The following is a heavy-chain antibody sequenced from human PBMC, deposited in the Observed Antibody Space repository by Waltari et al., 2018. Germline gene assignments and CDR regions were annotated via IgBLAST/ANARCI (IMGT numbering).Heavy chain of an antibody. V-gene: IGHV1-8*03. CDR3: ARGLNYYDSSGYGY. J-gene: IGHJ4*02. CDR1: GYTFTSYD. CDR2: MNPNSGNT. Sequence: QVQLVQSGAEVKKPGASVKVSCKASGYTFTSYDIHWVRQATGQGLEWMGWMNPNSGNTGYAQKFQGRVTITRNTSISTAYMELSSLRSEDTAVYYCARGLNYYDSSGYGYWGQGTLVTVSS. D-gene: IGHD3-22*01.